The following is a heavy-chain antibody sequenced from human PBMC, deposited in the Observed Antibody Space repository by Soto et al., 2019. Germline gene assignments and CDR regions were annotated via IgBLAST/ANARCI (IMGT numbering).Heavy chain of an antibody. CDR1: GYSFSTYS. CDR3: ARGKGMEENYYYHGMDV. CDR2: INGAKGNT. V-gene: IGHV1-3*01. D-gene: IGHD1-1*01. J-gene: IGHJ6*02. Sequence: QVQVVQSGAEVKKRGASVKVSCKASGYSFSTYSMHWVRQAPGPGLEWMGWINGAKGNTRYSQKFKDRVSISRDTPASTGYMELSSLRSEDTAVYYCARGKGMEENYYYHGMDVWGPGTTVIVSS.